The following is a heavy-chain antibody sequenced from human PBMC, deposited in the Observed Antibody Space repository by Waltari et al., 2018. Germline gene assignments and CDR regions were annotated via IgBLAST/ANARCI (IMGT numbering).Heavy chain of an antibody. Sequence: QVQPEQSGAEVKKPGASVKVSCNVVGYTLPELSMHWVRQAPGKGLEYLGRIDPSGGRTTYTQKFQGRITMTMDTSTTTVYMEINSLRSEDTAIYYCARGRTESLWALIVYWGQGTLLTVSS. CDR2: IDPSGGRT. CDR3: ARGRTESLWALIVY. D-gene: IGHD3-16*01. CDR1: GYTLPELS. V-gene: IGHV1-46*01. J-gene: IGHJ4*02.